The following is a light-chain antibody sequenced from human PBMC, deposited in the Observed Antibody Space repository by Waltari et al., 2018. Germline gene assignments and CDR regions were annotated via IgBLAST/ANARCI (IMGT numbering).Light chain of an antibody. J-gene: IGLJ3*02. CDR1: SGSVSTSSY. Sequence: QTVVTQEASFSVSPGGEVTLTCGLTSGSVSTSSYPGWYQQTPAQPPRALIYNTNTRSPGVPDRFSGSILGNKAALTITGAQTDDECDYYCVLYMGSGIWMFGGGTKLTVL. CDR2: NTN. CDR3: VLYMGSGIWM. V-gene: IGLV8-61*01.